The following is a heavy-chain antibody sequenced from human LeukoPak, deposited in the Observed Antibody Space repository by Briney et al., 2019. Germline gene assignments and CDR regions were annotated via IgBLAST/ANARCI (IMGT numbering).Heavy chain of an antibody. CDR3: ARALATMVRGVINY. D-gene: IGHD3-10*01. CDR2: INPNSGGT. J-gene: IGHJ4*02. Sequence: ASVKVSCKASGYTFTGYYMHWVRQAPGQGLEWMGWINPNSGGTNYAQKFQGRVTMTRDTSISTAYMELSGLRSDDTAVYYCARALATMVRGVINYWGQGTLVTVSS. CDR1: GYTFTGYY. V-gene: IGHV1-2*02.